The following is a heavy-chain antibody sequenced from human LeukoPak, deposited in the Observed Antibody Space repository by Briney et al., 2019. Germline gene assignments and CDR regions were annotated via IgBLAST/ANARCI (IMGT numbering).Heavy chain of an antibody. CDR3: ARPNHDFWSGYYYYYGMDV. V-gene: IGHV1-18*01. CDR2: ISAYNGNT. CDR1: GYTFTSYG. Sequence: ASVTVSCKASGYTFTSYGISWVRQAPGQGLEWMGWISAYNGNTNYAQKLQGRVTMTTDTSTSTAYMELRSLRSDDTAVYYCARPNHDFWSGYYYYYGMDVWGQGTTVTVSS. D-gene: IGHD3-3*01. J-gene: IGHJ6*02.